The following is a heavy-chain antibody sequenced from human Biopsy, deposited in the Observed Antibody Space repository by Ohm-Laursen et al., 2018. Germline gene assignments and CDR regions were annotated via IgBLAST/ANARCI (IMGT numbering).Heavy chain of an antibody. J-gene: IGHJ4*02. CDR1: GGSISSYY. CDR3: ARAAFGPFDS. CDR2: IYTSGST. D-gene: IGHD3-16*01. V-gene: IGHV4-4*07. Sequence: TLSLTCSVSGGSISSYYWNWIRQPAGKGLEWIGRIYTSGSTNFNPSLKSRVTMSIDTSKNQFSLRLSSVAAADTAVYYCARAAFGPFDSWGQGALVTVSS.